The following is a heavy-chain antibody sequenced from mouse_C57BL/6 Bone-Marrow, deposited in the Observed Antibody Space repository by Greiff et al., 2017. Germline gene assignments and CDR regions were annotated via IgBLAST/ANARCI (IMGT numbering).Heavy chain of an antibody. CDR2: IDPENGDT. D-gene: IGHD1-1*01. CDR3: TPHYYGLDY. V-gene: IGHV14-4*01. CDR1: GFNIKDDY. J-gene: IGHJ2*01. Sequence: VQLQQSGAELVRPGASVKLSCTASGFNIKDDYMHWVKQRPEQGLEWIGWIDPENGDTEYASKFQGKATITADTSSNTAYLQLSSLTSEDTAVYYCTPHYYGLDYWGQGTTLTVSS.